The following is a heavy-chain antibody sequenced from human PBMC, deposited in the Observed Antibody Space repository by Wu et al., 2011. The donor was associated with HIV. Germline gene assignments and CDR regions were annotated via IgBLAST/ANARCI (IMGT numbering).Heavy chain of an antibody. J-gene: IGHJ3*02. CDR3: ARAVSSESKTLGDAFDI. CDR1: GYTFSTYY. D-gene: IGHD3-10*01. Sequence: QVQLVQSGAEVKKPGASVKVSCKAPGYTFSTYYIYWVRQAPGQGLECMGIFSPSGGTTSYAQKFQGRVVMTGDTSASTVYMELSSLRFEDTAVYYCARAVSSESKTLGDAFDIWGQGTMLTVSS. V-gene: IGHV1-46*01. CDR2: FSPSGGTT.